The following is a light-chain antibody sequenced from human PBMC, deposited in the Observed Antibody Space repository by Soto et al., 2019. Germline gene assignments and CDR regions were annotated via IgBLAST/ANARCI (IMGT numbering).Light chain of an antibody. CDR1: SSDVGGYNY. Sequence: QSVLTQPASVSGSPGQSITISCTGTSSDVGGYNYVSWYQHHPGKAPKLIIYDVTNRPSGASNPFSGSKSGNTASLTISGLQPEDEADYYCISYTTSNTRQIVFGTGTKVTVL. CDR3: ISYTTSNTRQIV. CDR2: DVT. J-gene: IGLJ1*01. V-gene: IGLV2-14*03.